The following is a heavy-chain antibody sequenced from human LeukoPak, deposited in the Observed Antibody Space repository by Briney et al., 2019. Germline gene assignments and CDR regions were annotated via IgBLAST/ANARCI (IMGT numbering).Heavy chain of an antibody. Sequence: ASVKVSCTASGYTFTSYDINWVRQATGQGLEWMGWMNPNSGNTGYAQKFQGRVTMTRNTSISTAYMELSSLRSEDTAVYYCARSLYDFWSGYWHYYYGMDVWGQGTTVTVSS. D-gene: IGHD3-3*01. J-gene: IGHJ6*02. CDR3: ARSLYDFWSGYWHYYYGMDV. CDR1: GYTFTSYD. CDR2: MNPNSGNT. V-gene: IGHV1-8*01.